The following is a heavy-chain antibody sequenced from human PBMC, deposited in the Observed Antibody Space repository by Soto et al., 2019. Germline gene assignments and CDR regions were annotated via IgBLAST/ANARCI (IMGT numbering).Heavy chain of an antibody. D-gene: IGHD3-10*01. J-gene: IGHJ4*02. CDR3: ARGDFYNSGESHY. CDR2: INPDRGGT. CDR1: GYTFTGYY. V-gene: IGHV1-2*02. Sequence: QVQLVQSGAEVKKPGASVKVSCKASGYTFTGYYMHWVRQAPGQGLERMGWINPDRGGTNYAQRFQGRVTMTRDTSISTAYMELSRLRSDDTAVYYCARGDFYNSGESHYWGQGTLVTVSS.